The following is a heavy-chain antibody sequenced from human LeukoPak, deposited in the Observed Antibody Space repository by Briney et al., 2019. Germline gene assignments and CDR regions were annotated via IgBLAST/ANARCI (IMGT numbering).Heavy chain of an antibody. CDR3: ARVGYCSSTSCYWDWTARQSERTFDY. D-gene: IGHD2-2*01. CDR1: GYTFTSYY. CDR2: INPSGGST. Sequence: ASVKVSCKASGYTFTSYYMHWVRQAPGQGLEWMGIINPSGGSTSYAQKFQGRVTMTRDTSTSTVYMELSSLRSEDTAVYYCARVGYCSSTSCYWDWTARQSERTFDYWGQGTLVTVSS. V-gene: IGHV1-46*01. J-gene: IGHJ4*02.